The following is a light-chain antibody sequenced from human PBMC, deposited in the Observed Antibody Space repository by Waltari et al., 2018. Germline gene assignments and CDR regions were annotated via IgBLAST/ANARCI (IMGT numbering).Light chain of an antibody. V-gene: IGLV1-51*02. CDR1: PPNIGSNY. CDR3: GTWDNSLRAGV. Sequence: QSVLTQPPSVSAAPGQRVTISCSGSPPNIGSNYVSWYQQFPGTAPKLLIYENNKRPSGLPDRSPSPTSGTAATLGITGLHSGDEADYYCGTWDNSLRAGVFGGGTKLTVL. CDR2: ENN. J-gene: IGLJ2*01.